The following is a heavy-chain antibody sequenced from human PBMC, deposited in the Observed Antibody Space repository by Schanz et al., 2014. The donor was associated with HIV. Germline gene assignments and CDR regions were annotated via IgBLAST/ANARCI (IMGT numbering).Heavy chain of an antibody. CDR2: IRQDGGEK. CDR1: GFIFSSYA. Sequence: EVQLLESGGGLVQPGGSLRLSCAASGFIFSSYAMHWVRQAPGKGLEWVANIRQDGGEKYYVDSVKGRFNISRDNAKNSLYLQMNSLRVEDTALFYCARRRADQKTFDYWGQGALVTVSS. V-gene: IGHV3-7*01. CDR3: ARRRADQKTFDY. J-gene: IGHJ4*02. D-gene: IGHD2-2*01.